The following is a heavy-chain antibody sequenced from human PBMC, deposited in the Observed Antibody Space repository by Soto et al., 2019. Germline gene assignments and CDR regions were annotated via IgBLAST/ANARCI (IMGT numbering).Heavy chain of an antibody. V-gene: IGHV1-69*02. CDR2: IIPILGIA. Sequence: ASVKVSCKASGGTFSSYTISWVRQAPGQGLEWMGRIIPILGIANYAQKFQGRVTITADKSTSTAYMELSSLRSEDTAVDYCATHSGRGTRPGDYWGQGTLVTVSS. CDR1: GGTFSSYT. D-gene: IGHD1-7*01. CDR3: ATHSGRGTRPGDY. J-gene: IGHJ4*02.